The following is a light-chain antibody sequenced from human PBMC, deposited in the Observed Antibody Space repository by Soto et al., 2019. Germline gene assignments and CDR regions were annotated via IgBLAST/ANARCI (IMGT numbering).Light chain of an antibody. CDR2: GAS. CDR3: QQYHNWPPKYT. J-gene: IGKJ2*01. Sequence: EIVMTQSPATLSVSPGERATLSCRASQSVSTNLAWYHQKPGQAPRLLIYGASTRATGIPARFSGSGSVTEFTLTISSLQSEDFAVYYCQQYHNWPPKYTFGQGTKLEIK. CDR1: QSVSTN. V-gene: IGKV3-15*01.